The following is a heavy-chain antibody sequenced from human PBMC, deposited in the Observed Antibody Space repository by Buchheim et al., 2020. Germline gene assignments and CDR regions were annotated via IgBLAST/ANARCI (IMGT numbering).Heavy chain of an antibody. CDR2: IKQDGSEK. V-gene: IGHV3-7*01. CDR3: ARDSKAQQYWGTSPYYYYHGMDV. D-gene: IGHD2-21*01. J-gene: IGHJ6*02. Sequence: EVQLVESGGGLVQPGGSLRLSCAASGFTFSSYWMSWVRQAPGKGLEWVANIKQDGSEKYYVDSVKGRFTISRDNAQNSLYPQMNILRAEDTAVYYCARDSKAQQYWGTSPYYYYHGMDVWGQGTT. CDR1: GFTFSSYW.